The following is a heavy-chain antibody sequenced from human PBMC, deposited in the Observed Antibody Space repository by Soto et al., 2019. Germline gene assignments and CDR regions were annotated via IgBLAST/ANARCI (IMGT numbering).Heavy chain of an antibody. CDR2: IIPIFGTA. Sequence: SVKVSCKASGGTFSSYAISWVRQAPGQGLEWMGGIIPIFGTANYAQKFQGRVTITADESTSTAYMELSSLRSEDTAVYYCARDPRQLLFTGIAAADPEYFQHWG. V-gene: IGHV1-69*13. CDR1: GGTFSSYA. J-gene: IGHJ1*01. CDR3: ARDPRQLLFTGIAAADPEYFQH. D-gene: IGHD6-13*01.